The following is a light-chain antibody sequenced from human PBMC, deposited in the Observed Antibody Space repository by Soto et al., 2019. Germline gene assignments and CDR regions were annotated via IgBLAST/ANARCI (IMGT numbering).Light chain of an antibody. J-gene: IGKJ1*01. CDR3: QQYNNWPQT. V-gene: IGKV3-15*01. CDR1: QSISRI. Sequence: EIVLTQSPAILSVSPGERATLSCRASQSISRILAWYHQKPGQAPRLLISDASTRATGIPARFSGSGSGTEFTLTISSLQSEDFAVYYCQQYNNWPQTFGQGTKVDIK. CDR2: DAS.